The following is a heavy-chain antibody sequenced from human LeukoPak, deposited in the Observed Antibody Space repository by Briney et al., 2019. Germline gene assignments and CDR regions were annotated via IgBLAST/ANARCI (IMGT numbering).Heavy chain of an antibody. J-gene: IGHJ5*02. CDR2: IYPGDSHT. V-gene: IGHV5-51*01. CDR3: ARGPYAYTSSATLGSYNWFDP. Sequence: GESLKISCEGSGYIFPNYWIGWVRQVPGKGLEWMGIIYPGDSHTRYSPSFQDQVTISVDKSISTAYLQWSSLKASDTAMYYCARGPYAYTSSATLGSYNWFDPWGQGSLVTVSS. CDR1: GYIFPNYW. D-gene: IGHD2-2*02.